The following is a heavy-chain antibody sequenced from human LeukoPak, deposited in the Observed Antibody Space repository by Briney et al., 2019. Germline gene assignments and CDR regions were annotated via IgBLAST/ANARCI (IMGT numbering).Heavy chain of an antibody. CDR3: ARHVEGSIPVAVNFDY. CDR2: MNPNSGNT. Sequence: RASVKVSCKASGYTFTSYDINWVRQATGQGLEWMGWMNPNSGNTGYAQKFQGRVTMARNTSISTAYMELSSLTSEDSAVYYCARHVEGSIPVAVNFDYWGQGTLVTVSS. J-gene: IGHJ4*02. V-gene: IGHV1-8*01. CDR1: GYTFTSYD. D-gene: IGHD6-19*01.